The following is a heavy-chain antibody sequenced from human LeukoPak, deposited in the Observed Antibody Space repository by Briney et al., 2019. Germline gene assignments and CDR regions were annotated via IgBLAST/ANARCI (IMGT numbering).Heavy chain of an antibody. CDR2: ISYDGSNK. Sequence: QPGRSLRLSCAVSGYTFSSHGMHWVRQAPGKGLEWVAVISYDGSNKYYADSVKGRFTISRDNSKNTLYLQMNSLRAEDTAVYYCAIWSDGSGSYYLDYFDYWGQGTLVTVSS. J-gene: IGHJ4*02. CDR3: AIWSDGSGSYYLDYFDY. D-gene: IGHD3-10*01. CDR1: GYTFSSHG. V-gene: IGHV3-30*03.